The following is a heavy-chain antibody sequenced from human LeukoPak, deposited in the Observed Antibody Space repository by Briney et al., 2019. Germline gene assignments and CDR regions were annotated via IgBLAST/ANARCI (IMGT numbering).Heavy chain of an antibody. V-gene: IGHV1-69*13. J-gene: IGHJ4*02. CDR3: ARDPNPYYYDSSGYYHFDY. D-gene: IGHD3-22*01. Sequence: ASVKVSCKASGGTFSSYAISWVRQAPGQGLEWMGGIIPIFGTANYAQKFQGRVTITADESTSTAYMELSSLRSEDTAVYYCARDPNPYYYDSSGYYHFDYWGQGTLVTVSS. CDR1: GGTFSSYA. CDR2: IIPIFGTA.